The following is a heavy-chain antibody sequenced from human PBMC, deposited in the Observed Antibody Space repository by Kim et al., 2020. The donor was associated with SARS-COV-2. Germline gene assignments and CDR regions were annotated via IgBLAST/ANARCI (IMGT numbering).Heavy chain of an antibody. D-gene: IGHD3-22*01. J-gene: IGHJ4*02. V-gene: IGHV1-69*04. CDR2: IIPILGIA. Sequence: SVKVSCKASGGTFSSYAISWVRQAPGQGLEWMGRIIPILGIANYAQKFQGRVTITADKSTSTAYMELSSLRSEDTAVYYCARFGVGSEDYYYDSKTKSDYWGQGTLVTVSS. CDR3: ARFGVGSEDYYYDSKTKSDY. CDR1: GGTFSSYA.